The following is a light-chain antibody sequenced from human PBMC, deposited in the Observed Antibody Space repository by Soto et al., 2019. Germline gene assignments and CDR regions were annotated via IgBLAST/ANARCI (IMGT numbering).Light chain of an antibody. CDR3: QTWGTGPWV. CDR1: SGHSNYA. V-gene: IGLV4-69*01. Sequence: QLVLTQSPSASASLGASVKLTCTLSSGHSNYAIAWHQQQPEKGPRYLMKLNSDGSHSKGDGIPDRFSGSSSGAERYLTIASLQSEDDAYYYCQTWGTGPWVFGGGTKLTVL. CDR2: LNSDGSH. J-gene: IGLJ3*02.